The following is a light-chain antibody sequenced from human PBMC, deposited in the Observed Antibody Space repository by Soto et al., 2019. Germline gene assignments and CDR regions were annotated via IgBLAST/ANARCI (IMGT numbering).Light chain of an antibody. CDR1: SSDVAGYDY. Sequence: QSALTQPASVSGSPGQSIAISCTGTSSDVAGYDYVSWYQQHRDKAPKLMIYEVTKRPSGVSNRFSGSKSGNTASLTISGLQPEDEADYYCSSHTSGSTRVSGSGTKVTVL. J-gene: IGLJ1*01. V-gene: IGLV2-14*01. CDR3: SSHTSGSTRV. CDR2: EVT.